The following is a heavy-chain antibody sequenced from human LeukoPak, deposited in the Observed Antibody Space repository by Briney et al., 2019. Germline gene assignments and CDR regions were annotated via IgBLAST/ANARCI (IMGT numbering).Heavy chain of an antibody. CDR3: ARDGGVSGYDLLDY. CDR1: GFTFSSLW. V-gene: IGHV3-7*01. CDR2: INQDGSEK. D-gene: IGHD5-12*01. Sequence: GGSLRLSFAASGFTFSSLWMTWVRQAPGKGLEWVANINQDGSEKYFVDSVKGRFTISRDNAKNSVFLQMNSLTVEDTAVYYCARDGGVSGYDLLDYWGQGTLVTVSS. J-gene: IGHJ4*02.